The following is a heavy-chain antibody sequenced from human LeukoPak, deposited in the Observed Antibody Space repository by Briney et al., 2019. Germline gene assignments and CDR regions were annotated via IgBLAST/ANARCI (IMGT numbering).Heavy chain of an antibody. V-gene: IGHV1-18*01. D-gene: IGHD1-14*01. CDR1: GFTFSDYG. CDR3: ARAGHFDY. Sequence: GASVKVSCKASGFTFSDYGFSWARQPPGQGLEWMGWISVYNGYTRFAQKFQGRVIMTTDTSTSTAYLEVRSLRSDDTAVYYCARAGHFDYWGQGTLVTVSS. J-gene: IGHJ4*02. CDR2: ISVYNGYT.